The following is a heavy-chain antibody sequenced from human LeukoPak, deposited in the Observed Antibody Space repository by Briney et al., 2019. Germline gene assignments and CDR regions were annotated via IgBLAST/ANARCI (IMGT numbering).Heavy chain of an antibody. CDR1: GGTFSSYA. Sequence: SVKVSCKASGGTFSSYAISWVRQAPGQGLEWMGGIIPIFGTANYAQKFQGRVTITADESTSTAYMELSSLRSEDTAVYYCWGGGWKKPFDYWGQGTLVTVSS. CDR2: IIPIFGTA. J-gene: IGHJ4*02. D-gene: IGHD2-21*01. V-gene: IGHV1-69*13. CDR3: WGGGWKKPFDY.